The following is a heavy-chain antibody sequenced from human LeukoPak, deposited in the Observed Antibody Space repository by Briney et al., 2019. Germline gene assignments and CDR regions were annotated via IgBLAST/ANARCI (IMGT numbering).Heavy chain of an antibody. V-gene: IGHV1-69*05. J-gene: IGHJ4*02. CDR1: GGTFSSYA. CDR3: AAPDGGDSSGYYHY. Sequence: AASVKVSCKASGGTFSSYAISWVRQAPGQGLEWMGGIITIFGTANYAQKFQGRVTITTDESTSTAYMELSSLRSEDTAVYYCAAPDGGDSSGYYHYWGQGTLVTVSS. D-gene: IGHD3-22*01. CDR2: IITIFGTA.